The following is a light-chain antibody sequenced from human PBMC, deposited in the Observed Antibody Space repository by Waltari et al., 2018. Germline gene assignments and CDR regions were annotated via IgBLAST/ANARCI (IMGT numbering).Light chain of an antibody. J-gene: IGKJ4*01. CDR1: QDISRY. CDR3: QQLKSYPLT. Sequence: DIQLTQSPSFLSASVGDRVTITCRASQDISRYLAWYQQKPGKAPKLLMYTASTLQSGGPSRFSGSGSGTEFTLTISRLQPEDFATYYCQQLKSYPLTFGGGTKVEIK. CDR2: TAS. V-gene: IGKV1-9*01.